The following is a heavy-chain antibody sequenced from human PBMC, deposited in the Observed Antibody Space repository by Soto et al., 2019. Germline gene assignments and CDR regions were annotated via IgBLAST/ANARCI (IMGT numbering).Heavy chain of an antibody. CDR3: ARAYRYCSSTSCYRGWFDP. D-gene: IGHD2-2*02. V-gene: IGHV4-4*07. CDR2: IYTSGST. Sequence: QVQLQESGPGLVKPSETLSLTCTVSGGSISSYYWSWIRQPAGKGLEWIGRIYTSGSTNYNPSLKSRVTMSVDTSKNQFSLKLSSVTAADTAVYYCARAYRYCSSTSCYRGWFDPWGQGTLGNVSS. CDR1: GGSISSYY. J-gene: IGHJ5*02.